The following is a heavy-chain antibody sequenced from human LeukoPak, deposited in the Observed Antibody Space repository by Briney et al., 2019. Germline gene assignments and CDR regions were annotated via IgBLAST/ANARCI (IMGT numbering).Heavy chain of an antibody. J-gene: IGHJ3*02. CDR3: ARVGSEVWSGGAFDI. Sequence: SETLSLTCTVSGGSISSYYWSWIRQPPGKGLEWIGYIYYSGSTNYNPSLKSRVTISVDTSKNQFSLKLSSVTAADTAAYYCARVGSEVWSGGAFDIWGQGTMVTVSS. CDR2: IYYSGST. CDR1: GGSISSYY. V-gene: IGHV4-59*01. D-gene: IGHD3-10*01.